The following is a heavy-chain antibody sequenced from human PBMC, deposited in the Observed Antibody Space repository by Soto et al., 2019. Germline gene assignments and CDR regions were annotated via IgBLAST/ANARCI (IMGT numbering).Heavy chain of an antibody. CDR2: IIPILGIA. Sequence: QVQLVQSGAEVKKPGSSVKVSCKASGGTFSSYTISWVRQAPGHGLEWMGRIIPILGIANYAQKFQGRVTITGDQSTSTAYMELSSLGSEDTAVYYCARVGGITVVRGVIPPSCGMDVWGQGTTVTVSS. J-gene: IGHJ6*02. V-gene: IGHV1-69*02. CDR1: GGTFSSYT. CDR3: ARVGGITVVRGVIPPSCGMDV. D-gene: IGHD3-10*01.